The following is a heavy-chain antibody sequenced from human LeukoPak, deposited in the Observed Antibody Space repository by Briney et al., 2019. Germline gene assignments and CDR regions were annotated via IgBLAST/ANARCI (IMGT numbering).Heavy chain of an antibody. CDR1: GYTFTSYA. Sequence: ASVKVSCKASGYTFTSYAMHWVRQAPGQRLEWMGWINAGNGNTKYSQKFQGRVTITRDTSASTAYMELSSLRSEDTAVYYCARDDLYSSGWYGWFDPWGQGTLVTVSS. V-gene: IGHV1-3*01. CDR2: INAGNGNT. CDR3: ARDDLYSSGWYGWFDP. J-gene: IGHJ5*02. D-gene: IGHD6-19*01.